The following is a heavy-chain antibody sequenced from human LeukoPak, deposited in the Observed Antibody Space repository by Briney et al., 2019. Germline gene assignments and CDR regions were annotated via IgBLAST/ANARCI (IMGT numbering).Heavy chain of an antibody. J-gene: IGHJ4*02. CDR1: GFTFSNYA. CDR3: AKDPYVAMPDQ. CDR2: IPSGGGRT. D-gene: IGHD3-16*01. Sequence: PGRSLRLSCAASGFTFSNYAMSWVRQSPGKGLEWVSLIPSGGGRTFYADSVKGRFTVSRDNSKNILYLQMNSLRAEDTALYYCAKDPYVAMPDQWGQGSLVTVSS. V-gene: IGHV3-23*03.